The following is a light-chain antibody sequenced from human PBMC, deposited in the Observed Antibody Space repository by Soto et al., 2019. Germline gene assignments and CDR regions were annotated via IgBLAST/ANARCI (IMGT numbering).Light chain of an antibody. CDR1: QSVSSPY. J-gene: IGKJ1*01. V-gene: IGKV3-20*01. Sequence: EIVLTQSPGTLSLFPGERATFSCRASQSVSSPYLAWYQQKPGQAPRLLIYGASSRDTGIPDRFSGSGSGTDFTLTISRLEPEDSAVYYCQQYGSSPRTFGQGTKVEI. CDR2: GAS. CDR3: QQYGSSPRT.